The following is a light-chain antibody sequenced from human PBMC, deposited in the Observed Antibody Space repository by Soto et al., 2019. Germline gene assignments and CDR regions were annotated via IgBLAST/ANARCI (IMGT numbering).Light chain of an antibody. V-gene: IGLV2-8*01. CDR3: MSYAGGNRFV. CDR2: QVT. Sequence: QSALTQPPSASGSPGQSVTISCAGTINDVGGYNYVSWYQQHPGKVLQLMIYQVTKRPSGVPDRFSASKSDTTASLTISWLQAEDEGDYYCMSYAGGNRFVFGTGTKVTVL. CDR1: INDVGGYNY. J-gene: IGLJ1*01.